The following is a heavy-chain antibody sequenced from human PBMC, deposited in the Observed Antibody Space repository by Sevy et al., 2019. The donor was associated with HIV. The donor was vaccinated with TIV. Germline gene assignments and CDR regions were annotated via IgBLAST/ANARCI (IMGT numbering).Heavy chain of an antibody. CDR1: GFTVNSNY. Sequence: GGSLRLSCAASGFTVNSNYMTWVRQAPGKGLEGVSVIHSDDTTYHADSVKDRFTISRDNFKNTLYLRMSSLRAEDTAVYYCARGKSGYGYALNYWGQGTLVTVSS. D-gene: IGHD5-18*01. J-gene: IGHJ4*02. CDR2: IHSDDTT. V-gene: IGHV3-66*01. CDR3: ARGKSGYGYALNY.